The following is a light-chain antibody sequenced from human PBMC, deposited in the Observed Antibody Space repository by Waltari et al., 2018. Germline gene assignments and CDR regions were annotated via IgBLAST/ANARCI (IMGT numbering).Light chain of an antibody. V-gene: IGLV2-14*02. J-gene: IGLJ1*01. CDR2: DVI. Sequence: QSALTQPASVSGSPGQSITISCTGSNSDVGSFNLVSWYHQHPGNAPKLIIYDVIHPAAVVSIRFSGYKSANASSLTISGLQAEDEADYYYSSYTSTRVFYVFGTGTTVIVL. CDR1: NSDVGSFNL. CDR3: SSYTSTRVFYV.